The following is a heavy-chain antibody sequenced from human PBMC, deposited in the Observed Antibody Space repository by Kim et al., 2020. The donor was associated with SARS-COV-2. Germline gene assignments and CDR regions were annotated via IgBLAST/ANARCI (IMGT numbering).Heavy chain of an antibody. CDR2: ISAYNGNT. V-gene: IGHV1-18*04. CDR3: ARDHYGQLLSGWYFDL. Sequence: ASVKVSCKASGYTFTSYGISWVRQAPGQGLEWMGWISAYNGNTNYAQKLQGRVTMTTDTSTSTAYMELRSLRSDDTAVYYCARDHYGQLLSGWYFDLWGRGTLVTVSS. D-gene: IGHD2-2*01. J-gene: IGHJ2*01. CDR1: GYTFTSYG.